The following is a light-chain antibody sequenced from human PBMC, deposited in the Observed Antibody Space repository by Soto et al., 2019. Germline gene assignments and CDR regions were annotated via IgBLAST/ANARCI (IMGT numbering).Light chain of an antibody. CDR2: GAS. CDR1: QSVSSN. CDR3: QQYDNWPPLT. Sequence: EIVMTQSPATLSVSPGERATLSCRASQSVSSNLAWYQQIPGQAPRLLIYGASTRATGIPDRFSGSGSGTKFTLTISSLQSEDFALYYCQQYDNWPPLTFGGGTKVEIK. V-gene: IGKV3-15*01. J-gene: IGKJ4*01.